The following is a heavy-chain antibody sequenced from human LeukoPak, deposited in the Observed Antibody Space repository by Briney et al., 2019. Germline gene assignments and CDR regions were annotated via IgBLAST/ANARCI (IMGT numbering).Heavy chain of an antibody. CDR3: ARSVPYSGYDYHYSMDV. CDR1: GYSFTSYW. V-gene: IGHV5-51*01. Sequence: GESLKISCKGSGYSFTSYWIGWVRQMPGKGLEWMGIIYPGDSDTRYSPSFQGQVTISADKSISPAYLQWSSLKASDTAMYYCARSVPYSGYDYHYSMDVWGQGTTVTVSS. CDR2: IYPGDSDT. J-gene: IGHJ6*02. D-gene: IGHD5-12*01.